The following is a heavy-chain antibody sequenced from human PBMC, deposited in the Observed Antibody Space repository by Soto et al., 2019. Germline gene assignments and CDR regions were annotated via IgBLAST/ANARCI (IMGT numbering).Heavy chain of an antibody. CDR2: ISWDGGST. D-gene: IGHD2-15*01. CDR1: GFTFDDYT. CDR3: AKDNCSGGSCYPPYYYYGMDV. V-gene: IGHV3-43*01. J-gene: IGHJ6*02. Sequence: DVQLVESGGVVVQPGGSLRLSCAASGFTFDDYTMHWVRQAPGKGLEWVSLISWDGGSTYYADSVKGRFTISRDNSKNSLYLQMNSLRTEDTALYYCAKDNCSGGSCYPPYYYYGMDVWGQGTTVTVSS.